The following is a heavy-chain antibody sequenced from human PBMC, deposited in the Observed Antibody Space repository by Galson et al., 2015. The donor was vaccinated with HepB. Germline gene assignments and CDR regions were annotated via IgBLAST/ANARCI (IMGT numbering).Heavy chain of an antibody. CDR1: GGTFSSYA. D-gene: IGHD2-2*02. CDR2: IIPIFGTA. V-gene: IGHV1-69*13. CDR3: ARGDCSSTSCYTRYFQH. Sequence: SVKVSCKASGGTFSSYAISWVRQAPGQGLEWMGGIIPIFGTANYAQKFQGRVTITADESTSTAYMELSSLRSEDTAVYYCARGDCSSTSCYTRYFQHWGQGTLVTVSS. J-gene: IGHJ1*01.